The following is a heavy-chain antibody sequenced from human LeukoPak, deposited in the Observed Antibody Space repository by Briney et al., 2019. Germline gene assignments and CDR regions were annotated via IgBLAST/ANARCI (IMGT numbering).Heavy chain of an antibody. J-gene: IGHJ4*02. CDR1: GFTFSSYA. Sequence: GGSLRLSCAASGFTFSSYAMSWVRQAPGKGLEWVSAISGSGGSTYYADSVKGRFTISRGNSKNTLYLQMNSLRAEDTAVYYCAKMTTVTLSNTYFDYWGQGTLVTVSS. D-gene: IGHD4-17*01. CDR3: AKMTTVTLSNTYFDY. V-gene: IGHV3-23*01. CDR2: ISGSGGST.